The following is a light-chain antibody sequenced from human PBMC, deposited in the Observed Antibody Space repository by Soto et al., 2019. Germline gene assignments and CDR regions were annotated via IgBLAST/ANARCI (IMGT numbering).Light chain of an antibody. CDR2: EVS. V-gene: IGLV2-14*01. J-gene: IGLJ1*01. CDR3: SSYTSSSTLTAYV. CDR1: SSDVGGYNY. Sequence: QSVLTQPASVSGSPGQSITISCTGTSSDVGGYNYVSWYQQHPGKAPKLMIYEVSNRPSGVSNRFSGSKSGNTASLTISGLQAEDEADYYCSSYTSSSTLTAYVFGTGTKLTVL.